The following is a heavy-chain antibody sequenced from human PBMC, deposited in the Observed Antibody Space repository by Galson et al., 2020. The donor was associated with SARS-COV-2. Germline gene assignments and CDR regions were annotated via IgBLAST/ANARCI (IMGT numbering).Heavy chain of an antibody. CDR3: ASTLTPLDAFDI. CDR2: ISYDGSNK. CDR1: GFTFSSYA. Sequence: GESLKISCAASGFTFSSYAMHWVRQAPGKGLEWVAVISYDGSNKYYADSVKGRFTISRDNSKNTLYLQMNSLRAEDTAVYYCASTLTPLDAFDIWGQGTMVTVSS. J-gene: IGHJ3*02. V-gene: IGHV3-30*07.